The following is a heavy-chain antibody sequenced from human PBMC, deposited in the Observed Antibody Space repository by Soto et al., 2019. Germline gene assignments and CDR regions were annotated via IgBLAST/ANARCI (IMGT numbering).Heavy chain of an antibody. CDR1: GCTVSGID. J-gene: IGHJ3*02. CDR3: ARQGYCFSNSCYDDAFDI. V-gene: IGHV3-66*04. D-gene: IGHD2-2*01. Sequence: GGSLSVSWAASGCTVSGIDRSWVRPAPGKGLEWVSVFYSGGSTYYADSVKGRFTISRDNSKNTLYLQMSSLRAEDTAVYYCARQGYCFSNSCYDDAFDIWGQGTIVTV. CDR2: FYSGGST.